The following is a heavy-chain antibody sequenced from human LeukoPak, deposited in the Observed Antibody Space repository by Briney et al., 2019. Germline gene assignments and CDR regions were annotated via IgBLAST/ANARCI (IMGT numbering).Heavy chain of an antibody. Sequence: ASVKVSCKASGYTFTNYGISWVRQAPGQGLEWMGWISAYSVNTNYAQNLQGRVTMTTDTSTSTAYMELRSVRSDDTAVYYCARAPDDYDFWSGPFDYWGRGTLVTVSS. J-gene: IGHJ4*02. D-gene: IGHD3-3*01. CDR3: ARAPDDYDFWSGPFDY. CDR2: ISAYSVNT. CDR1: GYTFTNYG. V-gene: IGHV1-18*01.